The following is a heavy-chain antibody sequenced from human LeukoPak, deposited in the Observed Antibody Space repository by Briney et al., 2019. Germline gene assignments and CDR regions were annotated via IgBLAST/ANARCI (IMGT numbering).Heavy chain of an antibody. J-gene: IGHJ4*02. CDR2: ISSSGSTI. D-gene: IGHD3-22*01. CDR3: ARDPVYYYDSSGSVD. V-gene: IGHV3-48*04. CDR1: GFTFTNYV. Sequence: GGSLRLSCAASGFTFTNYVTHWVGQAPGKGLEWVSYISSSGSTIYYADSVKGRFTISRDNAKNSLYLQMNSLRAEDTAVYYCARDPVYYYDSSGSVDWGQGTLVTVSS.